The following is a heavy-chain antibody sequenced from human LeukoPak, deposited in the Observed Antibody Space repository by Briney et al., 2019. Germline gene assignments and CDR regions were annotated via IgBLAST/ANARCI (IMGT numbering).Heavy chain of an antibody. CDR3: ATRASYGHGAFDI. CDR2: INPNSGGT. Sequence: ASVKVSCKASGYTFTGYYMHWVRQAPGQGLEWMGWINPNSGGTNYAQKFQGRVTMTRDTSISTAYMELSRLRSDDTAVYYCATRASYGHGAFDIWGQGTMVTVSS. V-gene: IGHV1-2*02. CDR1: GYTFTGYY. D-gene: IGHD4-17*01. J-gene: IGHJ3*02.